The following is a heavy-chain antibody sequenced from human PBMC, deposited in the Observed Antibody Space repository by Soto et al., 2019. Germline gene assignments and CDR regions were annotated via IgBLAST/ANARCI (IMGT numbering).Heavy chain of an antibody. CDR1: GYTFPRYA. CDR2: INPGNGNT. CDR3: ARREALTSYYYGYYFDY. Sequence: ASVKVSCKASGYTFPRYAMNWVRQAPGRSPEWMGWINPGNGNTKYSQRFQGRVTITRDTSASTAYMELSSLTSEDTAVYYCARREALTSYYYGYYFDYWGQGTLVTVSS. J-gene: IGHJ4*02. D-gene: IGHD3-9*01. V-gene: IGHV1-3*01.